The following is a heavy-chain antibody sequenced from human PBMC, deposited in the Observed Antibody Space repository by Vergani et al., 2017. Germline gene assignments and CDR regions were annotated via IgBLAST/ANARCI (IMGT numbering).Heavy chain of an antibody. V-gene: IGHV4-34*01. CDR1: GGSFSGYY. D-gene: IGHD1-14*01. J-gene: IGHJ6*02. CDR3: ARGLRYYYGMDV. CDR2: INHSGST. Sequence: VQLQQWGAGLLKPSETLSLICAVYGGSFSGYYWSWIRQPPGKGLEWIGEINHSGSTNYNPSLKSRVTISVDTSKNQFSLKLSAVTAAGAAVYYCARGLRYYYGMDVWGQGTTVTVSS.